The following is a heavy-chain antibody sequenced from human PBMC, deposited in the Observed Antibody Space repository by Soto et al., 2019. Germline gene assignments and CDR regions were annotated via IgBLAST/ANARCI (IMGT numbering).Heavy chain of an antibody. CDR3: ARLGGDSSGYHY. CDR1: GFTFSSSS. V-gene: IGHV3-21*01. Sequence: GGSLRLSCAASGFTFSSSSMNWVRQAPGKGLEWVSSISSSSSYIYYADSVKGRFTISRDNAKNSLYLQMNSLRAEDTAVYYCARLGGDSSGYHYWGQGTLVTVSS. CDR2: ISSSSSYI. J-gene: IGHJ4*02. D-gene: IGHD3-22*01.